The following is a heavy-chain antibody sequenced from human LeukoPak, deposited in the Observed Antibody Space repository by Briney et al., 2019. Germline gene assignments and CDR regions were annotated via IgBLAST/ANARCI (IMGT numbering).Heavy chain of an antibody. J-gene: IGHJ4*02. CDR1: GGSISSGDYY. CDR2: IYYSGST. V-gene: IGHV4-30-4*08. Sequence: SQTLSLTCTVSGGSISSGDYYWSWIRQPPGKGLEWIGYIYYSGSTYYNPSLKSRVTISVDTSKNQFSLKLSSVTAADTAVYYCARALAYSSSWYDYWGQGTLVTISS. CDR3: ARALAYSSSWYDY. D-gene: IGHD6-13*01.